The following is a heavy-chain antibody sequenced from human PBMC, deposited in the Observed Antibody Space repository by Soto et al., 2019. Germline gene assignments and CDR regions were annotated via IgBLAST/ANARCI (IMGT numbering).Heavy chain of an antibody. CDR3: ASAPLVGAFDI. Sequence: EVQLVESGGGLVQPGRSLRLSCAASGFTFDDYAMHWVRQAPGKGLEWVSSISSSTSYIYYADSVKGRFTISRDKAKNALYLQMNSLRAEDTAVYYCASAPLVGAFDIRGQGTMVTVSS. V-gene: IGHV3-21*01. CDR2: ISSSTSYI. CDR1: GFTFDDYA. D-gene: IGHD1-26*01. J-gene: IGHJ3*02.